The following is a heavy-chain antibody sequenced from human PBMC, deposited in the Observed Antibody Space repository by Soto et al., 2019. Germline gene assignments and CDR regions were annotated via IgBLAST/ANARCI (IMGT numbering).Heavy chain of an antibody. CDR3: ARQRDSSSFRDYYYYAMDV. D-gene: IGHD6-6*01. CDR2: IYPGDSDT. Sequence: GESLKISCKGSGYSFTSYWIGWVRQMPGKGLEWMGIIYPGDSDTRYSPSFQGQVTISADKSISTAYLQWSSLKASDTAMYYCARQRDSSSFRDYYYYAMDVWGQGTRVTFSS. CDR1: GYSFTSYW. V-gene: IGHV5-51*01. J-gene: IGHJ6*02.